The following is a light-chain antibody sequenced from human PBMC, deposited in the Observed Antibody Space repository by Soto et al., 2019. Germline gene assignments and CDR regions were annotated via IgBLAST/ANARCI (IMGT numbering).Light chain of an antibody. Sequence: IQMTLSPPTLPPSVRHSVTITCGASQSISSWLAWYQQKPGKAPKFLIYKASTLESGVPSRFSGSGSGTDFTLTISSLQPEDFATYYCQQANRFPITFGQGTRLEIK. V-gene: IGKV1-5*03. CDR2: KAS. J-gene: IGKJ5*01. CDR1: QSISSW. CDR3: QQANRFPIT.